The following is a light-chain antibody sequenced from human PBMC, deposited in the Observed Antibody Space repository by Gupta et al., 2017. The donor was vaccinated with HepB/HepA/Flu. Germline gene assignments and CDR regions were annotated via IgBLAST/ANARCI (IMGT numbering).Light chain of an antibody. CDR1: SSNIGAGYD. V-gene: IGLV1-40*01. CDR3: QSYDTTLKVI. J-gene: IGLJ2*01. Sequence: QSVLTQPPSVSGAPGQRITISCTRSSSNIGAGYDVHWYQQLPGTAPKLLIYTNTKRPAGVPDRFSGSRSGTAASLAITGLQAEEEADYYCQSYDTTLKVIFGGGTKVTVL. CDR2: TNT.